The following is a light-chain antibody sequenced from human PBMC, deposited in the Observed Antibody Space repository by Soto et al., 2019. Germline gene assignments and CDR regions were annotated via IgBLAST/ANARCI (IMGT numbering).Light chain of an antibody. CDR2: DTN. J-gene: IGLJ2*01. CDR1: TGPVTSGHF. Sequence: QTVVTQEPSLTVSPGGTVTLTCGSSTGPVTSGHFPYWFQQKPAQAPRTLIYDTNNKHSWTPARFSGSLLGGKAALTLSGALPEDEADYYCLLSYSGGDVVFGGGTQLTVL. V-gene: IGLV7-46*01. CDR3: LLSYSGGDVV.